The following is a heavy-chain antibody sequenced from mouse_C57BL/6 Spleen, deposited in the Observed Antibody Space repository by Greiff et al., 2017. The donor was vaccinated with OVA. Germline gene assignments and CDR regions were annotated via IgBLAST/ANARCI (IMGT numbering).Heavy chain of an antibody. Sequence: VQLQQSGAELVRPGASVTLSCKASGYTFTDYEMHWVKQTPVHGLEWIGAIDPETGGTAYNQKFKGKAILTADKSSSTASMELRSLTSEDSAVYYCTRWGDGNSYWYFDVWGTGTTVTVSS. D-gene: IGHD2-1*01. CDR3: TRWGDGNSYWYFDV. V-gene: IGHV1-15*01. CDR1: GYTFTDYE. J-gene: IGHJ1*03. CDR2: IDPETGGT.